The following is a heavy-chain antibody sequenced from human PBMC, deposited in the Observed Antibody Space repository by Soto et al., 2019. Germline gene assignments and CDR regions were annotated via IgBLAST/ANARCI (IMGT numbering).Heavy chain of an antibody. V-gene: IGHV4-39*01. CDR2: IYYSGST. D-gene: IGHD3-3*01. Sequence: QLQLQESGPGLVKPSETLSLTCTVSGGSISSSSYYWGWIRQPPGKGLEWIGSIYYSGSTYYNPSLKSRVTISVGTSKNQFSLKLSSVTAADTAVYYCARQKEGITIPAYYFDYWGQGTLVTVSS. J-gene: IGHJ4*02. CDR3: ARQKEGITIPAYYFDY. CDR1: GGSISSSSYY.